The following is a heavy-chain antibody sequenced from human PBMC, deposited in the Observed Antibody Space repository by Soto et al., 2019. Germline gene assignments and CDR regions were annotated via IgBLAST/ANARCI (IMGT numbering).Heavy chain of an antibody. V-gene: IGHV3-30-3*01. Sequence: QVQLVESGGGVVQPGRSLRLSCAASGFTFSSYAMHWVRQAPGKGLEWVAVISYDGSNKYYADSVKGRFTISRDNSKNTLYLPMNSLRAEDTAVYYCARGGHIRCSSTSCYEGGYYFDYWGQGTLVTVSS. CDR2: ISYDGSNK. D-gene: IGHD2-2*01. J-gene: IGHJ4*02. CDR3: ARGGHIRCSSTSCYEGGYYFDY. CDR1: GFTFSSYA.